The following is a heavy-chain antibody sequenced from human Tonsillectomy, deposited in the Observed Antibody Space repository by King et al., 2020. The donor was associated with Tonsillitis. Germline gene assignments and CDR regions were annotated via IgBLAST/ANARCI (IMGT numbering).Heavy chain of an antibody. D-gene: IGHD2-2*01. V-gene: IGHV4-31*03. CDR3: ARRVPVGVAFDI. J-gene: IGHJ3*02. CDR2: IYYSGST. CDR1: GGSISSGNYY. Sequence: VQLQESGPGLVKPSQTLSLTCTVSGGSISSGNYYWNWIRQNPGKGLEWIGYIYYSGSTYYNPSLKSRVTISVDTSKNQFSLKLSSVTAADTAVYYCARRVPVGVAFDIWGQGTMVTVSS.